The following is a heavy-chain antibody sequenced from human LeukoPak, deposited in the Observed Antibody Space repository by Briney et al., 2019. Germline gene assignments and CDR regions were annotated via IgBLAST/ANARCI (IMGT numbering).Heavy chain of an antibody. CDR2: IIPILGTA. CDR3: ARDLGGITMMD. Sequence: SEKVSCKPPGGTFSSHSIRWVRQAPAPGLEGTAGIIPILGTAHYAQTFPGRVTVTSDVSTSTPYMELSSLRAEDTAVYYCARDLGGITMMDWGQGTLVTVSS. V-gene: IGHV1-69*13. CDR1: GGTFSSHS. J-gene: IGHJ4*02. D-gene: IGHD3-22*01.